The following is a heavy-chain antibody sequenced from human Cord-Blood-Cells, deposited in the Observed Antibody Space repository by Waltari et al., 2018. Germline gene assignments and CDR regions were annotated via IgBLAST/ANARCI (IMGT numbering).Heavy chain of an antibody. CDR1: GFSLSTSGVG. CDR3: AHSERSGYSHGYAFDI. CDR2: IYWNDDK. D-gene: IGHD5-18*01. J-gene: IGHJ3*02. V-gene: IGHV2-5*01. Sequence: QITLKESGPTLVKPTQTLTLTCTFSGFSLSTSGVGVGWIRQPPGKALEWLALIYWNDDKRYSPSLKSRLHITKDTSKNQVVLTMTNMDPVDTATYYWAHSERSGYSHGYAFDIWGQGTMVTVSS.